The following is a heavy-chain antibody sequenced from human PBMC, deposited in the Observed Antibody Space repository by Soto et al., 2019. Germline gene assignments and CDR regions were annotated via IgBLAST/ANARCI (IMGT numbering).Heavy chain of an antibody. CDR1: GFTFSSCA. V-gene: IGHV3-23*01. Sequence: EVQLLESGGDLVQPGGSLRLSCAASGFTFSSCAMSWVRQAPGKGLEWVSSISGSGYNTYYADSVKGRFTMSRDNSQNTLYLQMNSLSAEDTAIYYCAKDLVGYSRQIAYWGQGTLVTVSS. CDR2: ISGSGYNT. CDR3: AKDLVGYSRQIAY. D-gene: IGHD6-13*01. J-gene: IGHJ4*02.